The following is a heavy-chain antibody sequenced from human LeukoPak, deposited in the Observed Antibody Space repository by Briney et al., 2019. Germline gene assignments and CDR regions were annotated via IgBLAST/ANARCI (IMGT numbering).Heavy chain of an antibody. CDR1: GYTFTGYY. CDR3: ARGGSDYSGYDSIDY. Sequence: GASVKVSCKASGYTFTGYYMHWVRQAPGQGLEWMGWINPNSGGTNYAQKFQGRVTMTRDTSISTAYMELSRLRSDDTAVYYCARGGSDYSGYDSIDYWGQGTLVTVSS. D-gene: IGHD5-12*01. CDR2: INPNSGGT. V-gene: IGHV1-2*02. J-gene: IGHJ4*02.